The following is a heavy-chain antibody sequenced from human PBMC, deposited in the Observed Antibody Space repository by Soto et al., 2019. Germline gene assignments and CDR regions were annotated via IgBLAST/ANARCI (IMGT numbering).Heavy chain of an antibody. D-gene: IGHD2-2*01. CDR2: ISGSGGST. V-gene: IGHV3-23*01. J-gene: IGHJ4*02. Sequence: GGSLRLSCAASGFTFSSYAMSWFRQAPGKGLEWVSAISGSGGSTYYADSVKGRFTISRDNSKNTLYLQTNSLRAEDTAVYYCAKDVVGYCSSTSCYDFEDWGQGTRVNVAS. CDR1: GFTFSSYA. CDR3: AKDVVGYCSSTSCYDFED.